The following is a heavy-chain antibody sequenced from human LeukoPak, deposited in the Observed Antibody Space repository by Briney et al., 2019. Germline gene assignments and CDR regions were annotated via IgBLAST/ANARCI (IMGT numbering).Heavy chain of an antibody. V-gene: IGHV3-53*01. Sequence: GGSLRLSCAASGFTVSSNYMSWVRQAPGKGLEGVSVIYSGGSTYYADSVKGRFTISRDNSKNTLYLQMNSLRAEDTAVYYCARDRRGELVFDYWGQGTLVTVSS. D-gene: IGHD1-26*01. CDR1: GFTVSSNY. CDR3: ARDRRGELVFDY. CDR2: IYSGGST. J-gene: IGHJ4*02.